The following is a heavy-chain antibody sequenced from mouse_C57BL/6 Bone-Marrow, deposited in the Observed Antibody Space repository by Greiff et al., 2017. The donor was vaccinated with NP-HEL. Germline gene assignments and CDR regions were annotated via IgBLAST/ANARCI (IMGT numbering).Heavy chain of an antibody. V-gene: IGHV3-6*01. Sequence: EVKLQESGPGLVKPSQSLSLTCSVTGYSITSGYYWNWIRQFPGNKLEWMGYISYDGSNNYNPSLKNRISITRDTSKNQFFLKLNSVTTEDTATYYCARAALRRYFDVWGTGTTVTVSS. CDR1: GYSITSGYY. CDR3: ARAALRRYFDV. CDR2: ISYDGSN. J-gene: IGHJ1*03. D-gene: IGHD2-12*01.